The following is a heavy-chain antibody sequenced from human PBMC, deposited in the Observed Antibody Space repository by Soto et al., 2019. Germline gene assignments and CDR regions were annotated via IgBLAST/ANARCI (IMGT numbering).Heavy chain of an antibody. Sequence: PSETLSLTCAVYGGSFSGYYWSWIRQPPGKGLEWIGEINHSGSTNYNPSLKSRVTISVDTSKNQFSLKLSSVTAADTAVYYCARGQSYYDFWSGYYPFMDVWGQGTTVTVSS. D-gene: IGHD3-3*01. CDR3: ARGQSYYDFWSGYYPFMDV. CDR2: INHSGST. V-gene: IGHV4-34*01. J-gene: IGHJ6*02. CDR1: GGSFSGYY.